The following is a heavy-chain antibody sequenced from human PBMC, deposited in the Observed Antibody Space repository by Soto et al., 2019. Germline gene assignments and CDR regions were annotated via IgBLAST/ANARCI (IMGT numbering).Heavy chain of an antibody. J-gene: IGHJ2*01. CDR2: INHSGST. V-gene: IGHV4-34*01. CDR3: ARAYLGGDCYSWYLGWYVDI. CDR1: VGSFSGYY. D-gene: IGHD2-21*02. Sequence: SETLSLTCSVYVGSFSGYYWSWIRQPPGKGLEWIGEINHSGSTNYNPSLKSRVTISVDTSKNQFSLKLSSVTAADTAVYYCARAYLGGDCYSWYLGWYVDIRGRGNLV.